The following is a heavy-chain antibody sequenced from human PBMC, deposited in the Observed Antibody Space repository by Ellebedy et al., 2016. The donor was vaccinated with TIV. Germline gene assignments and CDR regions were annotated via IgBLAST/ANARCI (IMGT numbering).Heavy chain of an antibody. V-gene: IGHV3-30*18. CDR2: ISYDGSNK. CDR3: AKGGQDYGDPRWVFWYFDL. J-gene: IGHJ2*01. D-gene: IGHD4-17*01. Sequence: GESLKISXAASGFTFSSYGMHWVRQAPGKGLEWVAVISYDGSNKYYADSVKGRFTISRDNSKNTLYLQMNSLRAEDTAVYYCAKGGQDYGDPRWVFWYFDLWGRGTLVTVSS. CDR1: GFTFSSYG.